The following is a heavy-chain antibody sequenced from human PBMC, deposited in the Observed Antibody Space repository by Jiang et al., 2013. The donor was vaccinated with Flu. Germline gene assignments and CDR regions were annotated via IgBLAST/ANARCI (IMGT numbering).Heavy chain of an antibody. CDR2: ISYDGSNK. CDR1: GFTFSSYG. Sequence: VQLLESGGGVVQPGRSLRLSCAASGFTFSSYGMHWVRQAPGKGLEWVAVISYDGSNKYYADSVKGRFTISRDNSKNTLYLQMNSLRAEDTAVYYCLSANCGSSGYYCPFDYWGQGTLVTVSS. CDR3: LSANCGSSGYYCPFDY. D-gene: IGHD3-22*01. V-gene: IGHV3-30*03. J-gene: IGHJ4*02.